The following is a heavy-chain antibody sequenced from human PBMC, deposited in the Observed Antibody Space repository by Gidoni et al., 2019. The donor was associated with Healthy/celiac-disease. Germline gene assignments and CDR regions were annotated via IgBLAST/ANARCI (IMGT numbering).Heavy chain of an antibody. CDR3: ARFGYGSGVQNGMDV. CDR1: GGSLSSSNW. J-gene: IGHJ6*02. V-gene: IGHV4-4*02. D-gene: IGHD3-10*01. Sequence: QVQLQESGPGLVTPSGTLSLTCAVSGGSLSSSNWWSWVRQPPGKGLEWIGESYHSGSTNYNPSLKSRVTRSVDKSKNQFSLKLSSVTAADTAVYYCARFGYGSGVQNGMDVWGQGTTVTVSS. CDR2: SYHSGST.